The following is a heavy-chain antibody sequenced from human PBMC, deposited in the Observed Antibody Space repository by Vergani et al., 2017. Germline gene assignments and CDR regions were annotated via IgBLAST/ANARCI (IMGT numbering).Heavy chain of an antibody. Sequence: EVQLVESGGGLVQPGGSLRLSCAAPGFTFVSYGISWVRTAPGKGLEWVANIKQVGREKYYVDSVKGRFTLSRDKAKKSLYLQMNSLRAEDTAVYYCASIYSYGYVVDYWGQGTLVTVSS. CDR2: IKQVGREK. J-gene: IGHJ4*02. V-gene: IGHV3-7*01. CDR3: ASIYSYGYVVDY. CDR1: GFTFVSYG. D-gene: IGHD5-18*01.